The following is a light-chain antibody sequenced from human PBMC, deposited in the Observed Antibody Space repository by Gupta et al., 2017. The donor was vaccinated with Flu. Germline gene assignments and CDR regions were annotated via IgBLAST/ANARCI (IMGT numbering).Light chain of an antibody. Sequence: EIVMTQSPATLSVSPGERATLSCRTSQSGSSNSAWYQQKPGQAPRLLIYGASTRATGIPAGLSGSGSGTEFTLTISSLQSEDFAVYYCQQYNNWPPLTFGGGTKVEIK. CDR1: QSGSSN. V-gene: IGKV3-15*01. CDR2: GAS. CDR3: QQYNNWPPLT. J-gene: IGKJ4*01.